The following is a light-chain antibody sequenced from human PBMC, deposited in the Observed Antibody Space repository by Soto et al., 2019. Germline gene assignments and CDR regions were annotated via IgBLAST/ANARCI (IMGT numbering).Light chain of an antibody. V-gene: IGLV1-40*01. Sequence: QSVLTQPPSVSGAPGQRVTISCIGSISNVGAGYDVHWYQQLPGAAPKLLISGNNNRPSGVPDRFSGSKSGTSASLAIAGLHAEDEADYYCQSYDSSLSAVVFGGGTKLTVL. CDR2: GNN. J-gene: IGLJ3*02. CDR3: QSYDSSLSAVV. CDR1: ISNVGAGYD.